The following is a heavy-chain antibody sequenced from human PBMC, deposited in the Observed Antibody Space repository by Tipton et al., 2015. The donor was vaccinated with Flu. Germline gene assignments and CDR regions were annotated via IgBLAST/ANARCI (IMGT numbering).Heavy chain of an antibody. J-gene: IGHJ6*02. CDR3: AREFPYSSGWYPPRMDV. CDR2: IDGSGTTI. CDR1: GFTFSTYA. D-gene: IGHD6-19*01. V-gene: IGHV3-48*03. Sequence: GSLRLSCAASGFTFSTYAMSWVRQAPGKGLEWVSYIDGSGTTIYYAESVKGRFTISRDSAKNSLSLQMSSLRAEDTAVYYCAREFPYSSGWYPPRMDVWGLGTTVTVSS.